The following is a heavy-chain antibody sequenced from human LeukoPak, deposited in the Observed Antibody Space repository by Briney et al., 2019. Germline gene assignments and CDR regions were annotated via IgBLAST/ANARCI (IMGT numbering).Heavy chain of an antibody. V-gene: IGHV1-18*01. CDR1: GGTFSSYA. D-gene: IGHD5-18*01. Sequence: ASVKVSCKASGGTFSSYAISWVRQAPGQGLEWMGWISAYNGNTNYAQKLQGRVTMTTDTSTNTAYMELRSLRSDDTAVYYCARRRDSGYTCVYDYWGQGTLVTVSS. CDR2: ISAYNGNT. J-gene: IGHJ4*02. CDR3: ARRRDSGYTCVYDY.